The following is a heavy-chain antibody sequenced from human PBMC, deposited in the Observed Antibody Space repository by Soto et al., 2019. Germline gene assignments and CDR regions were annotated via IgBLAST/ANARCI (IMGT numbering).Heavy chain of an antibody. CDR1: GFTFSSYS. Sequence: GGSLRLSCAASGFTFSSYSMNWVRQAPGKGLEWVSYISSSSSTIYYADSVKGRFTISRDNAKNSLYPQMNSLRDEDTAVYYCARDPVGATPPGVDYWGQGTLVTVSS. D-gene: IGHD1-26*01. J-gene: IGHJ4*02. V-gene: IGHV3-48*02. CDR2: ISSSSSTI. CDR3: ARDPVGATPPGVDY.